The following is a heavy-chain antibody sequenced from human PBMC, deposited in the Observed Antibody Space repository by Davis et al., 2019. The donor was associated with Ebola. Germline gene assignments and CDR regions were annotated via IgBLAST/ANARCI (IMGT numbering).Heavy chain of an antibody. CDR1: GFTFSSYA. CDR3: ARDSRVTMVRGEGPYY. Sequence: GESLKISCAASGFTFSSYAMSWVRQAPGKGLEWVSAISGSGGSTYYADSVKGRFTISRDNAKNSLYLQMNSLRAEDTAVYYCARDSRVTMVRGEGPYYWGQGTLVTVSS. D-gene: IGHD3-10*01. J-gene: IGHJ4*02. CDR2: ISGSGGST. V-gene: IGHV3-23*01.